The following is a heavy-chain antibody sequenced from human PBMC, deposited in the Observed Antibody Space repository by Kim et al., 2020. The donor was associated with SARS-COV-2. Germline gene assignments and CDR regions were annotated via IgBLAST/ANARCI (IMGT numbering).Heavy chain of an antibody. V-gene: IGHV4-39*01. D-gene: IGHD3-10*01. Sequence: SETLSLTCTVSGGSISSSSYYWGWIRQPPGKVLEWIGSIYYSGSTYYNPSLKSRVTISVDTSKNQFSLKLSSVTAADTAVYYCARQRITMVRGLYNKDNWFDPWGQGTLVTVSS. CDR1: GGSISSSSYY. CDR2: IYYSGST. J-gene: IGHJ5*02. CDR3: ARQRITMVRGLYNKDNWFDP.